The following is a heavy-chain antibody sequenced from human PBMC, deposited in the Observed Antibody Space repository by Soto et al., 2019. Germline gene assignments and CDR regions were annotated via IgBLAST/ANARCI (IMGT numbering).Heavy chain of an antibody. CDR1: GFTFSSYG. Sequence: GGSLRLSCAASGFTFSSYGMHWVRQAPGKGLEWVAVIWYDGSNKYYPDSVKGRFTISRDNSKNTLYLQMNSLRAEDTAVYYCAREGTYSSSSGGYYYYAMDVWGQGTTVTVSS. D-gene: IGHD6-6*01. CDR2: IWYDGSNK. CDR3: AREGTYSSSSGGYYYYAMDV. V-gene: IGHV3-33*01. J-gene: IGHJ6*02.